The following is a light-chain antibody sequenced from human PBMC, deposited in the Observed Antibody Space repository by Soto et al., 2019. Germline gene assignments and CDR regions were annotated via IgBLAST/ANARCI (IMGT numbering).Light chain of an antibody. CDR3: QQYDRSLYT. CDR2: GAS. Sequence: EIVLTQSPGTLYLSPGERATLSCRASQSVSRTYLAWYQQKPRQAPRLLIYGASTRATGIPDRFSGSGSGTAFTLTIRRLEPEEFAVYFCQQYDRSLYTFGQGTKLEI. CDR1: QSVSRTY. V-gene: IGKV3-20*01. J-gene: IGKJ2*01.